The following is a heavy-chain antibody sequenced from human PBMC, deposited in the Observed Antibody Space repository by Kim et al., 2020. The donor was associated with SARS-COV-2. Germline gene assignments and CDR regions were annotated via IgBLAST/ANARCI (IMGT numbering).Heavy chain of an antibody. Sequence: SETLSLTCAVSGGSISSGGYSWSWIRQPPGKGLEWIGYIYHSGSTYYNPSLKSRVTISVDRSKNQFSLKLSSVTAADTAVYYCARDSRAYAFDIWGQGTMVTVSS. CDR2: IYHSGST. V-gene: IGHV4-30-2*01. J-gene: IGHJ3*02. D-gene: IGHD2-2*01. CDR3: ARDSRAYAFDI. CDR1: GGSISSGGYS.